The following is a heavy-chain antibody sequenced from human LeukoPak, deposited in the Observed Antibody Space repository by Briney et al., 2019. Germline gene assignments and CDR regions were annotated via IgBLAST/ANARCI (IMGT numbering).Heavy chain of an antibody. CDR2: IKQDGSEK. D-gene: IGHD2-2*01. J-gene: IGHJ6*02. CDR3: ARDYTTYCSSTSCYSGNGMDV. Sequence: GGSLRLSCAASGFTFSSYWMSWVRQAPGKGLEWVANIKQDGSEKYYVDSVKGRFTISRDNVKNSLYLQMNSLRAEDTAVYYCARDYTTYCSSTSCYSGNGMDVWGQGTTVTVSS. V-gene: IGHV3-7*01. CDR1: GFTFSSYW.